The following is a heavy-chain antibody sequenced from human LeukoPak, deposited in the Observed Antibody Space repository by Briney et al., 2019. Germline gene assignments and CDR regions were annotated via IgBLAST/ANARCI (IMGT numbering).Heavy chain of an antibody. CDR1: GGSISSYY. V-gene: IGHV4-59*01. CDR3: ARDSQLVSEAFDI. CDR2: IYYSGGT. J-gene: IGHJ3*02. D-gene: IGHD3-10*01. Sequence: SETLSLTCTVSGGSISSYYWSWIRQPPGKGLEWIGYIYYSGGTNYNPSLKSRVTISVDTSKNQFSLKLSSVTAADTAMYYCARDSQLVSEAFDIWGQGTMVAVSS.